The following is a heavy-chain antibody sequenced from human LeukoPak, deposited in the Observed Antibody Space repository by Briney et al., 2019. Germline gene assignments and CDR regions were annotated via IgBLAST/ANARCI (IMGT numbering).Heavy chain of an antibody. CDR3: AKDGGASPPYYYYGMDV. CDR2: INSDGSWT. D-gene: IGHD3-16*01. J-gene: IGHJ6*02. Sequence: GGSLRLSCAASGNYWMHWVRQAPGKGLVWVSHINSDGSWTSYADSVKGRFTISKDNAKNTVYLQMNSLRAEDTAVYYCAKDGGASPPYYYYGMDVWGQGTTVTVSS. CDR1: GNYW. V-gene: IGHV3-74*01.